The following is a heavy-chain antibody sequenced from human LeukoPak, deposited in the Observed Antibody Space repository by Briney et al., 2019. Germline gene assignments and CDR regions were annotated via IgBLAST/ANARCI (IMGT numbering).Heavy chain of an antibody. V-gene: IGHV1-69*05. Sequence: SVKVSCKASGYTFTSYGISWVRQAPGQGLEWMGGIIPIFGTANYAQKFQGRVTITTDESTSTAYMELSSLRSEDTAVYYCARGLYYDSSGYYLDEAFDIWGQGTMVTVSS. D-gene: IGHD3-22*01. CDR1: GYTFTSYG. CDR3: ARGLYYDSSGYYLDEAFDI. J-gene: IGHJ3*02. CDR2: IIPIFGTA.